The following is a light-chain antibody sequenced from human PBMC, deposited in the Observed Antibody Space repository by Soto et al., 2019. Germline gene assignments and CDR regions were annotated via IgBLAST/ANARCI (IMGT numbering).Light chain of an antibody. CDR3: HQYHSTPPT. Sequence: DIVMTQSPGSLYGSLVERATNNCKSGESVVYRSNNKYYLAWNQQKPGQPPKLLIYWASTRESGVPDRFSGSGSGTDFTLIIDSLQAEDVAVYYCHQYHSTPPTFGGGTKVEIK. CDR2: WAS. V-gene: IGKV4-1*01. J-gene: IGKJ4*01. CDR1: ESVVYRSNNKYY.